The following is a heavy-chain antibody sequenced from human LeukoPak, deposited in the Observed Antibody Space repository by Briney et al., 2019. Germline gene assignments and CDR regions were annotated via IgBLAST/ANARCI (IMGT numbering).Heavy chain of an antibody. D-gene: IGHD3-3*01. V-gene: IGHV1-18*01. Sequence: ASVKVSCRASGYTFTSYGISWVRQAPGQGLEWMGWISAYNGNTNYAQKLQGRVTMTTDTSTTTAYMELSSLRSVDTAMYYCARDRYYDFWSGSHYFDYWGQGTLVTVSS. CDR3: ARDRYYDFWSGSHYFDY. J-gene: IGHJ4*02. CDR2: ISAYNGNT. CDR1: GYTFTSYG.